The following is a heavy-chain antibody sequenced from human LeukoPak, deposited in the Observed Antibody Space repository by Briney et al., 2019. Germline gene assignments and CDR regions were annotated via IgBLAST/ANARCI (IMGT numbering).Heavy chain of an antibody. J-gene: IGHJ1*01. CDR3: ARVLAGDYGAEYFQH. CDR2: ISSSGSTI. D-gene: IGHD4-17*01. Sequence: GGSLRLSCAASGFTFSDYYMSWIRQAPGKGLEWVSYISSSGSTIYYADSVKGRFTISRDNAKNSLYLQMNSPRAEDTAVYYCARVLAGDYGAEYFQHWGQGTLVTVSS. CDR1: GFTFSDYY. V-gene: IGHV3-11*01.